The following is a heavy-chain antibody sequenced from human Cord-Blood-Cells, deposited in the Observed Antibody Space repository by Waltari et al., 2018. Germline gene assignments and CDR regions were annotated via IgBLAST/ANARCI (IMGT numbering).Heavy chain of an antibody. D-gene: IGHD2-15*01. Sequence: QVQLVQSGAEVKKPGSSVKVSCKASGGTFSSYAISWVRQAPGQGLEWMGRSIPILGIANYAEKFQGRVTITAYKSTSTAYMELSSLRSEDTAVYYCAREGGGGSWGQGTLVTVSS. V-gene: IGHV1-69*09. CDR2: SIPILGIA. CDR3: AREGGGGS. CDR1: GGTFSSYA. J-gene: IGHJ4*02.